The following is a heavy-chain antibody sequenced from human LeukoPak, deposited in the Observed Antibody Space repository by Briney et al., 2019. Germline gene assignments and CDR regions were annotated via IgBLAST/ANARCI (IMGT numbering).Heavy chain of an antibody. CDR3: EKDSHLDV. V-gene: IGHV4-39*01. D-gene: IGHD2-15*01. J-gene: IGHJ6*02. Sequence: PSETLSLTCTVSGGSISGTDLSWGWIRRLPGKGLEWIGNIHSTGNSFCNPSLKSRVTISIDTSKNQFSLKLSSVTAADTAVYYCEKDSHLDVWGHGTTVTVSS. CDR1: GGSISGTDLS. CDR2: IHSTGNS.